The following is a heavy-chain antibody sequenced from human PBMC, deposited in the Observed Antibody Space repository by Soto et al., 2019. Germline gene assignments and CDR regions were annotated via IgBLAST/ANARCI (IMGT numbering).Heavy chain of an antibody. CDR3: GRVDLGSGSFAIFDY. V-gene: IGHV4-34*01. D-gene: IGHD1-26*01. CDR2: INHSRTT. Sequence: SETLSLTCAVYGGSFSGYYWTWIRQPPGTGLEWIGEINHSRTTYYNPSLSSRATISIDTSKNQFSLKLSSVTAADTAIYFCGRVDLGSGSFAIFDYWGHGNLVTVSS. J-gene: IGHJ4*01. CDR1: GGSFSGYY.